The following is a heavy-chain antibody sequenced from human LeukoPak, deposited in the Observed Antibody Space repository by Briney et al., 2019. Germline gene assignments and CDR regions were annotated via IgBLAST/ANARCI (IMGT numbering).Heavy chain of an antibody. V-gene: IGHV1-2*02. Sequence: ATVKVSCKTSPCTFTRYAMHWVRQAPGQLREGMGWSSPSGGTNYPPEFQGRVAITRDPSITTAYTDLSRLTSDDTAVYYCARDRYGDGFAHFNDWGQGALVTVSS. D-gene: IGHD5-24*01. CDR1: PCTFTRYA. J-gene: IGHJ4*02. CDR3: ARDRYGDGFAHFND. CDR2: SSPSGGT.